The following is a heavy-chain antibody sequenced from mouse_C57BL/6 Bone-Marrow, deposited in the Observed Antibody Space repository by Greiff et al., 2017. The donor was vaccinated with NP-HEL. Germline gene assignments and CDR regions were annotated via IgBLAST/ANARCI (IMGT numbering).Heavy chain of an antibody. Sequence: EVKLVESGAELVRPGASVKLSCTASGFNIKDDYMHWVKQRPEQGLEWIGWIDPENGDTEYASKFQGKATITADTSSNTAYLQLSSLTSEDTAVYYCTTGQLLPYWGQGTLVTVSA. CDR1: GFNIKDDY. D-gene: IGHD6-1*01. CDR2: IDPENGDT. CDR3: TTGQLLPY. V-gene: IGHV14-4*01. J-gene: IGHJ3*01.